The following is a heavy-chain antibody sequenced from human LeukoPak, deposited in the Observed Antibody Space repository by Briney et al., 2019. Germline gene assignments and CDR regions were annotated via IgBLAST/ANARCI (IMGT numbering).Heavy chain of an antibody. CDR1: GGSISSSSYY. V-gene: IGHV4-39*01. Sequence: SETLSLTCTVSGGSISSSSYYWGWIRQPPGKGLEWIGSIYYSGSTYYNPSLKSRVTIYVGTSKNQFSLKLRSVTAADTAVYYCARHRSNYYGSGISYFDYWGQGTLVTVSS. J-gene: IGHJ4*02. CDR2: IYYSGST. CDR3: ARHRSNYYGSGISYFDY. D-gene: IGHD3-10*01.